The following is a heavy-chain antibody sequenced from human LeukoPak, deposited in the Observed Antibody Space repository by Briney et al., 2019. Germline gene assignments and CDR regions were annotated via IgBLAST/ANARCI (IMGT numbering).Heavy chain of an antibody. Sequence: SETLSLTCAVYGGSFSGYYWSWIRQPPGKGLEWIGEINHSGSTNYNPSLKSRVTISVDTSKNQFSLKLSSVTAADTAVYYCARAAAAGGYNWFDPWGQGTLVTASS. CDR3: ARAAAAGGYNWFDP. CDR2: INHSGST. D-gene: IGHD6-13*01. V-gene: IGHV4-34*01. J-gene: IGHJ5*02. CDR1: GGSFSGYY.